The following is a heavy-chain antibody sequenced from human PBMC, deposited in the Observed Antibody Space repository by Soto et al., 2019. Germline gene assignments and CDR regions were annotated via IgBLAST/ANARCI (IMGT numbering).Heavy chain of an antibody. Sequence: QVQLQESGPGLVKPSETLSLTCTASGDSISNFYWSWVRQPTGKGLESLGRISARGRTNYNPSLQRRVAMSLDTSKNQFSLRLTSLSAADTAVYFCARGMGRYFDLWGRGTLVTVFS. CDR2: ISARGRT. J-gene: IGHJ2*01. V-gene: IGHV4-4*07. CDR3: ARGMGRYFDL. D-gene: IGHD2-8*01. CDR1: GDSISNFY.